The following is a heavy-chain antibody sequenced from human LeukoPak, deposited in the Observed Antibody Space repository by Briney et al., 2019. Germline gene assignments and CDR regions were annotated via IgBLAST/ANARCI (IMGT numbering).Heavy chain of an antibody. J-gene: IGHJ4*02. D-gene: IGHD3-16*02. Sequence: ASVKVSCKTSRETFILSYIHWVRQAPGQGLEWMGWINVNTGGKDYAEKFQGRVTVTRDTSISTSYLELSRLRSDDTAVYYCVANEYDYVWGSYRSFHWGQGTLVTVSS. CDR2: INVNTGGK. V-gene: IGHV1-2*02. CDR3: VANEYDYVWGSYRSFH. CDR1: RETFILSY.